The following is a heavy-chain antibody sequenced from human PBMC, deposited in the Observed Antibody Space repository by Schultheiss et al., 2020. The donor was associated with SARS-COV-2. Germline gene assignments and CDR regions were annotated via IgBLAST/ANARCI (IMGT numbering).Heavy chain of an antibody. CDR3: ARLHGDYFDRNWFDP. Sequence: SQTLSLTCPVSGGSISSYYWSWIRQPPGKGLEWIGYFYYSGNTNYNPSLKSRVTFSVDTSKNQFSLKVTSVTAADTAVYYCARLHGDYFDRNWFDPWGQGILVTVSS. J-gene: IGHJ5*02. CDR2: FYYSGNT. CDR1: GGSISSYY. D-gene: IGHD4-17*01. V-gene: IGHV4-59*08.